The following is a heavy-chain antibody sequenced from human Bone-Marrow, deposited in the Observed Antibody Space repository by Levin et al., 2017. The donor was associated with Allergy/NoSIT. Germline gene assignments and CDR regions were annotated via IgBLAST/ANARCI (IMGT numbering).Heavy chain of an antibody. Sequence: GESLKISCAASGFTFSSYGMHWVRQAPGKGLEWVAVIWYDGSNKYYADSVKGRFTISRDNSKNTLYLQMNSLRAEDTAVYYCARDPSPGTTHGFLYYWGQGTLVTVSS. D-gene: IGHD1-7*01. CDR3: ARDPSPGTTHGFLYY. J-gene: IGHJ4*02. V-gene: IGHV3-33*01. CDR2: IWYDGSNK. CDR1: GFTFSSYG.